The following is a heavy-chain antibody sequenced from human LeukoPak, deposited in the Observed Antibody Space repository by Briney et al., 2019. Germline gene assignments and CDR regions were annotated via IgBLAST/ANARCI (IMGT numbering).Heavy chain of an antibody. CDR2: IIPIFGTA. CDR1: GGTFSSYA. J-gene: IGHJ4*02. Sequence: VASVKVSCKASGGTFSSYAISWVRQAPGQGLEWMGGIIPIFGTANYAQKFQGRVTITADKSTSTAYMELSSLRSEDTAVYYCARLLRPEQQLGNFDYWGQGTLVTVSS. D-gene: IGHD6-13*01. V-gene: IGHV1-69*06. CDR3: ARLLRPEQQLGNFDY.